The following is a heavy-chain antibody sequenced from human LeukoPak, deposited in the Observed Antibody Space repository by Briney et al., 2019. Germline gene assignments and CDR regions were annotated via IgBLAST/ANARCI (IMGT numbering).Heavy chain of an antibody. CDR1: AFTFGDYA. CDR2: VRGEAYGATT. D-gene: IGHD1-26*01. J-gene: IGHJ4*02. V-gene: IGHV3-49*04. Sequence: GGSLRLSCTASAFTFGDYAMNWVRQAPGKGLEWVGFVRGEAYGATTEYAPSVKGRFTISRDDSKSIAYLQMNSLKTEDTAVYYCTRAQTEVGAKYYFDYWGQGTLVTVSS. CDR3: TRAQTEVGAKYYFDY.